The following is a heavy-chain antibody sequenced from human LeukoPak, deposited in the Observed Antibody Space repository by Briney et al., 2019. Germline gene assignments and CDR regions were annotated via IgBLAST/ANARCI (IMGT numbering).Heavy chain of an antibody. CDR3: ARGSTGSNWLLDY. CDR1: GFTFSSYA. D-gene: IGHD6-13*01. V-gene: IGHV3-30-3*01. Sequence: PGGSLRLSCAASGFTFSSYAVHWVRQAPGKGLEWVAVISYDGSNKYYADSVKGRFTISRDNSMNTLYLQMNSLRAEDTALYYCARGSTGSNWLLDYWGEGPLVSVSS. J-gene: IGHJ4*02. CDR2: ISYDGSNK.